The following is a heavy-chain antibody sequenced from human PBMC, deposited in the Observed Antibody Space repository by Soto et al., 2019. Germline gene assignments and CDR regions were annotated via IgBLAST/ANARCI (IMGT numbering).Heavy chain of an antibody. Sequence: SETLSLTCTVSGGSISSGGYYWSWIRQHPGKGLEWIGYIYYSGSTNYNPSLKSRVTISVDTSRKQFSLKLSSVTAADTAVYYCARGRASMVRGAKYHYYGVDVWGQGTTVPVAS. J-gene: IGHJ6*02. CDR3: ARGRASMVRGAKYHYYGVDV. D-gene: IGHD3-10*01. V-gene: IGHV4-31*03. CDR2: IYYSGST. CDR1: GGSISSGGYY.